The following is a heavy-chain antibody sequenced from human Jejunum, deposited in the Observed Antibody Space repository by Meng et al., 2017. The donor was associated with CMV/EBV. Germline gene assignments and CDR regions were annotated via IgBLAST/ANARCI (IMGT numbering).Heavy chain of an antibody. J-gene: IGHJ4*02. CDR1: GFAFTSYA. V-gene: IGHV3-23*01. CDR3: AKRNYSFDY. D-gene: IGHD1-7*01. Sequence: LSCAASGFAFTSYAMNWVRQAPGKGLEWVSGISGSGSKAYYADSVKGRFTISRDNSKNMLYVQMNSLRAEDTAVYYCAKRNYSFDYWGQGTLVTVSS. CDR2: ISGSGSKA.